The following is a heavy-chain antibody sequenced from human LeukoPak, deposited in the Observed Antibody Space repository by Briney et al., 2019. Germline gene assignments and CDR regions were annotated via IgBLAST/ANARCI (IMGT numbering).Heavy chain of an antibody. CDR1: GYTFTCYY. J-gene: IGHJ5*02. CDR2: INPNSGGT. Sequence: ASVKVSCKASGYTFTCYYMHWVRQAPGQGLEWMGWINPNSGGTNYAQKFQGRVTMTSDTSISTAYMKLSRLRSDDTAVYYCAREDWFDPWGQGTLVTVSS. V-gene: IGHV1-2*02. CDR3: AREDWFDP.